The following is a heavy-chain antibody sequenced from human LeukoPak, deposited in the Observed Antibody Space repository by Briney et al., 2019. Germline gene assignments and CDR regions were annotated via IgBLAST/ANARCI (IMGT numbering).Heavy chain of an antibody. V-gene: IGHV4-59*01. CDR3: ATRAAYYYYYGMDV. D-gene: IGHD6-25*01. J-gene: IGHJ6*02. CDR1: GGSISSYY. Sequence: SETLSLTCTVSGGSISSYYWSWIRQPPGKGLEWIGYIYYSGSTNYNPSLKSGVTISVDTSKNHFSLKLSSVTAADTAVYYCATRAAYYYYYGMDVWGQGTTVTVSS. CDR2: IYYSGST.